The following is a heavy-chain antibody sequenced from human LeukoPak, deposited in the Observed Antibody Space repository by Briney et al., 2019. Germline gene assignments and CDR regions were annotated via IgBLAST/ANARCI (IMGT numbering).Heavy chain of an antibody. V-gene: IGHV3-30*04. CDR1: GFTFSSYS. CDR2: ISYDGSNK. D-gene: IGHD6-19*01. CDR3: AKDLVYVAGTYFDY. J-gene: IGHJ4*02. Sequence: GGSLRLSCAASGFTFSSYSLHWVRQAPGKGLEWVAVISYDGSNKFYADSVKGQFTISRDNSKNTLYLQMNSLRAEDTAVYYCAKDLVYVAGTYFDYWGQGTLVTVSS.